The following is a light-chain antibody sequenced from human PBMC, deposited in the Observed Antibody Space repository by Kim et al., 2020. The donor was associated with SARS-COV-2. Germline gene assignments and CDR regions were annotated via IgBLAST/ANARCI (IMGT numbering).Light chain of an antibody. V-gene: IGLV3-1*01. CDR3: QAWDSNTVV. CDR1: NLGDKY. J-gene: IGLJ2*01. Sequence: SYELTQPPSVSVSPGQTATITCSGDNLGDKYGSWYQQKPGQSPVLVIYQDNKRPSGIPERFSGSNSGSTATLTISGTQAMDEADYYCQAWDSNTVVFVGG. CDR2: QDN.